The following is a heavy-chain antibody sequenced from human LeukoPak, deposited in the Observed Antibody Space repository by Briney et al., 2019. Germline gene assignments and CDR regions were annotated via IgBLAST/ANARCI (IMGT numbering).Heavy chain of an antibody. CDR3: ARVQGSDTSGSFDH. J-gene: IGHJ4*02. D-gene: IGHD1-26*01. CDR2: MDPNSGNT. Sequence: ASVKVSCKTSGYTFISHDINWVRQATGQGLEWMGWMDPNSGNTGYAQRFQGRVTLTRSTSLSEAYMELTSLKFEDTTVYYCARVQGSDTSGSFDHWGQGTLVTVSS. CDR1: GYTFISHD. V-gene: IGHV1-8*01.